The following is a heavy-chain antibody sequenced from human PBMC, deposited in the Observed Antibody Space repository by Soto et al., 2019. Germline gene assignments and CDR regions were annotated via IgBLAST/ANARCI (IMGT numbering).Heavy chain of an antibody. CDR2: IYYSGST. CDR3: ARSSGWPKSYYYYGMDV. D-gene: IGHD6-19*01. J-gene: IGHJ6*02. CDR1: GGSISSGGYY. V-gene: IGHV4-31*03. Sequence: LSLTCTVSGGSISSGGYYWSWIRQHPGKGLEWIGYIYYSGSTYYNPSLKSRVTISVDTSKNQFSLKLSSVTAADTAVYYCARSSGWPKSYYYYGMDVWGQGTTVTVS.